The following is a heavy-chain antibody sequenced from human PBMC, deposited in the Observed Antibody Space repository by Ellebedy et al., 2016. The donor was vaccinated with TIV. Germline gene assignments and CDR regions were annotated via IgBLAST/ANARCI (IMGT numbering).Heavy chain of an antibody. D-gene: IGHD2-2*01. CDR3: ARGGLTAASDY. CDR1: GFTFTSYW. J-gene: IGHJ4*02. V-gene: IGHV3-74*01. Sequence: GESLKISCAASGFTFTSYWMHWVRQAPGKELVWVSRIKGDGSSAGYADSVKGRFTISSDNAKNTLYLQMNSLRAEDTAVYYCARGGLTAASDYWGQGTLVTVSS. CDR2: IKGDGSSA.